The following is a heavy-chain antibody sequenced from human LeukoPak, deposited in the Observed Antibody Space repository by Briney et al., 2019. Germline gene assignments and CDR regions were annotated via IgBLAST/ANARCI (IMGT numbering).Heavy chain of an antibody. Sequence: SETLSLTCTVSGGSISSGSYYWSWIRQPAGKELEWIGEINHSGSTNYNPSLKSRVTISVDTSKNQFSLKLSSVTAADTAVYYCARVYYDILTGYYWDAFDIWGQGTMVTVSS. V-gene: IGHV4-61*10. CDR3: ARVYYDILTGYYWDAFDI. CDR2: INHSGST. D-gene: IGHD3-9*01. CDR1: GGSISSGSYY. J-gene: IGHJ3*02.